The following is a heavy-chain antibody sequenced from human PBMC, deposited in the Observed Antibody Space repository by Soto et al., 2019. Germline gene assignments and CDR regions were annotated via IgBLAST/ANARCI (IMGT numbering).Heavy chain of an antibody. J-gene: IGHJ4*02. V-gene: IGHV4-31*03. D-gene: IGHD3-16*02. CDR2: IYYSGST. Sequence: QVQLQESGPGLVKPSQTLSLTCTVSGGSISSGGYYWSWIRQHPGKGLEWIGYIYYSGSTYYNPSLKIRVTISVDTSKNQFSLKLSSVTAADTAVYYCAREMKMGELSLFDYWGQGTLVTVSS. CDR3: AREMKMGELSLFDY. CDR1: GGSISSGGYY.